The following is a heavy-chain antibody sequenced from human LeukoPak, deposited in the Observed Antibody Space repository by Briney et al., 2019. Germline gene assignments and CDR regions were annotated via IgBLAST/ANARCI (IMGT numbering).Heavy chain of an antibody. CDR1: GFIVRNYY. CDR2: ISSSGSTI. J-gene: IGHJ3*02. Sequence: PGGSLRLSCAASGFIVRNYYLSWVRQAPGKGLEWVSYISSSGSTIYYADSVKGRFTISRDNAKNSLYLQMNSLRAEDTAVYYCAREMSYYYDSSPPGAFDIWGQGTMVTVSS. CDR3: AREMSYYYDSSPPGAFDI. D-gene: IGHD3-22*01. V-gene: IGHV3-11*01.